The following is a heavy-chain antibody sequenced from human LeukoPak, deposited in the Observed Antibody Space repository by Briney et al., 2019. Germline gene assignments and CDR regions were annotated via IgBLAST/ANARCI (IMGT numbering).Heavy chain of an antibody. V-gene: IGHV1-69*05. CDR2: IIPIFGTA. D-gene: IGHD4-11*01. CDR3: ARAAPDYSNYGGSFFFDY. CDR1: GGTFSSYA. J-gene: IGHJ4*02. Sequence: ASVKVSCKASGGTFSSYAISWVRQAPGQGLEWMGGIIPIFGTANYAQKFQGRVTITTGESTSTAYMELSSLRSEDTAVYYCARAAPDYSNYGGSFFFDYWGQGTLVNVSS.